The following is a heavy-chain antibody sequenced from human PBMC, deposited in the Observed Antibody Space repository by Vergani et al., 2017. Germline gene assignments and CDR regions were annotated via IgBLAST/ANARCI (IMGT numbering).Heavy chain of an antibody. CDR2: IYPADSDT. J-gene: IGHJ5*02. D-gene: IGHD3-3*01. Sequence: EVELVQPGPEMRKPGESLKISCKGSEYSFGNYWIGWVRQMPGKGLEWMGIIYPADSDTRYSPSFQGKVTISADKSISTAFLQWNSLQASDTALYYCVRHTIYTDSWGQGTLFTVSS. CDR3: VRHTIYTDS. CDR1: EYSFGNYW. V-gene: IGHV5-51*01.